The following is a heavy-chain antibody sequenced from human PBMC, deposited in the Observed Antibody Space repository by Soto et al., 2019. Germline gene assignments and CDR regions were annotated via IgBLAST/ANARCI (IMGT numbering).Heavy chain of an antibody. Sequence: SVKVSCKASGFTFTSSAVQWVRQARGQRLEWIGWIVVGSGNTNYAQKFQERVTITRDMSTSTAYMELSSLRSEDTAVYYCAATGPYYYDSSGYLTPPFDYWGRG. CDR2: IVVGSGNT. V-gene: IGHV1-58*01. CDR3: AATGPYYYDSSGYLTPPFDY. CDR1: GFTFTSSA. D-gene: IGHD3-22*01. J-gene: IGHJ4*02.